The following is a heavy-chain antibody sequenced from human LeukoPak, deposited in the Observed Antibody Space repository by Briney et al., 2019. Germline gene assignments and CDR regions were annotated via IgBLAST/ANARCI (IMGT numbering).Heavy chain of an antibody. CDR3: TKPDCPSTSCYTLDY. J-gene: IGHJ4*02. CDR1: RFTFSDYA. D-gene: IGHD2-2*02. Sequence: GGSLRLSCAASRFTFSDYAMRWVRQAPGKGLEWVSGSGSGDSTYYADSVKGRFTISRDNSKNTLYLQMNSLRVEDTAVYYCTKPDCPSTSCYTLDYWGQGILVTVSS. CDR2: SGSGDST. V-gene: IGHV3-23*01.